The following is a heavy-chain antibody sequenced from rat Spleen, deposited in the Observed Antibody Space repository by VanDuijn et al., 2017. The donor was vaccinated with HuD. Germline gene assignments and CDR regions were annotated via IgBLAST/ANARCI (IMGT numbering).Heavy chain of an antibody. V-gene: IGHV5-25*01. Sequence: EVQLVESGGGLVQPGRSMKLSCAASGFTFSNYDMAWVRQAPKKGLEWVATITNTGGTTYYRDSVKGRFTISRDNAKSTLSLQMDSLRSEDTATYYCARRHYGYTDYFDYWGQGVMVTVSS. CDR2: ITNTGGTT. CDR1: GFTFSNYD. D-gene: IGHD1-9*01. J-gene: IGHJ2*01. CDR3: ARRHYGYTDYFDY.